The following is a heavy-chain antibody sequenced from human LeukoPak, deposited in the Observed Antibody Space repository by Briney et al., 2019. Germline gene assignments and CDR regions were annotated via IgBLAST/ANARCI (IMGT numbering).Heavy chain of an antibody. Sequence: GGSLRLSCVASGFTFSSYAMSWVRQAPGKGLEWVSGISGSGGSTYYADSVKGRFTISRDNSKNTLYLQMNSLRAEDTAVYYCAKDPTRYYDSSGYYDDYWGQGTPVTVSS. CDR2: ISGSGGST. J-gene: IGHJ4*02. CDR1: GFTFSSYA. D-gene: IGHD3-22*01. CDR3: AKDPTRYYDSSGYYDDY. V-gene: IGHV3-23*01.